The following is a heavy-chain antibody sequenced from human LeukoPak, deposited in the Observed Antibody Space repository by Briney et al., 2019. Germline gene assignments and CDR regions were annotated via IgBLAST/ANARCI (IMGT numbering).Heavy chain of an antibody. Sequence: SETLSLTCTVSDASVSSASYWTWIRQPPGKGVEWIAHIYNGVNTNYNPSLKSRVTISVDTSKNQFSLRLNSVTAADTAVYYCARSRAFNSGAFDPWGQGSLVTVSS. D-gene: IGHD1-26*01. V-gene: IGHV4-61*01. J-gene: IGHJ5*02. CDR1: DASVSSASY. CDR2: IYNGVNT. CDR3: ARSRAFNSGAFDP.